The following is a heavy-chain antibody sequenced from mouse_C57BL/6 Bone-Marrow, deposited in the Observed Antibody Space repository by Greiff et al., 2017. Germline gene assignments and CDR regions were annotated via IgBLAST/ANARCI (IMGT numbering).Heavy chain of an antibody. V-gene: IGHV1-81*01. J-gene: IGHJ2*01. CDR3: AREGVYDYLDY. CDR1: GYTFTSYG. D-gene: IGHD2-3*01. Sequence: QVQLKESGAELARPGASVKLSCKASGYTFTSYGISWVKQRTGQGLEWIGEIYPRSGNTYYNEKFKGKATLTADKSSSTAYMQLSSLTSEDSAVYYCAREGVYDYLDYWGQGTTLTVAS. CDR2: IYPRSGNT.